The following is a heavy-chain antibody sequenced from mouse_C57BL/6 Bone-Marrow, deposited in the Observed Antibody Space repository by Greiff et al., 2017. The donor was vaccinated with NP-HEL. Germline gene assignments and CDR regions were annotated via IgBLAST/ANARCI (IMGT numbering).Heavy chain of an antibody. CDR2: SRNKANDYTT. CDR3: ARDAGSSDWYFDV. Sequence: EVKVVESGGGLVQSGRSLRLSCATSGFTFSDFYMEWVRQAPGKGLEWIAASRNKANDYTTEYSASVKGRFIVSRDTSQSILYLQMNALRAEDTAIYYCARDAGSSDWYFDVWGTGTTVTVSS. D-gene: IGHD1-1*01. CDR1: GFTFSDFY. J-gene: IGHJ1*03. V-gene: IGHV7-1*01.